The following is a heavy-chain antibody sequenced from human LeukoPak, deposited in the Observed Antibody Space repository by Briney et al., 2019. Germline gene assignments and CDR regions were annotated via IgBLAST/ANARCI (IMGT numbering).Heavy chain of an antibody. CDR3: ARWGTTVVTPINYYYYYMDV. CDR2: IHNSGTT. J-gene: IGHJ6*03. Sequence: SETLSLTCTASGYSISSGYYWGWIRQPPGRGLEWIGSIHNSGTTYYNPSLKSRVTISVDTSKNQFSLKLSSVTAADTAVYYCARWGTTVVTPINYYYYYMDVWGKGTTVTISS. CDR1: GYSISSGYY. V-gene: IGHV4-38-2*02. D-gene: IGHD4-23*01.